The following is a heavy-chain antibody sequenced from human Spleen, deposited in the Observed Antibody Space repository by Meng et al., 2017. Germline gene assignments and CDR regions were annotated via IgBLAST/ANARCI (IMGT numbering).Heavy chain of an antibody. CDR3: AGRQYYVLDY. CDR1: GGSITKSSDY. J-gene: IGHJ4*02. V-gene: IGHV4-39*07. D-gene: IGHD3-10*02. CDR2: IYYSGST. Sequence: SETLSLTCTVSGGSITKSSDYWGWIRQPPGKGLEWIGSIYYSGSTNYNPSLKSRVTISVDMSKNQFSLKLSSVTAADTAVYYCAGRQYYVLDYWGQGTLVTVSS.